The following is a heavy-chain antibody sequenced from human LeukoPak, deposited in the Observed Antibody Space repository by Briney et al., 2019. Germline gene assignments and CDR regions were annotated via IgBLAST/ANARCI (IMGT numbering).Heavy chain of an antibody. V-gene: IGHV3-7*01. D-gene: IGHD4-17*01. CDR2: IKQDGSEK. Sequence: GGSLRLSCAVSGFIFSNYLMSWVRQAPGKGLEWVANIKQDGSEKFYVDSVKGRFTISRDNAKNSLYLQMNSLRAEDTAVYYCARNAGGYGDGLYFDYWGQGTLVTVSS. J-gene: IGHJ4*02. CDR1: GFIFSNYL. CDR3: ARNAGGYGDGLYFDY.